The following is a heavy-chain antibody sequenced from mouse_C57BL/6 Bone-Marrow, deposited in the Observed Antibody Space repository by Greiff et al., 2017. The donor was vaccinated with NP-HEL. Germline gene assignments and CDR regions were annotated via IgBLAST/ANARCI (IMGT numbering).Heavy chain of an antibody. CDR1: GYTFTSYW. V-gene: IGHV1-5*01. J-gene: IGHJ2*01. CDR2: IYPGNSDT. CDR3: IYDYSTPFDY. D-gene: IGHD2-4*01. Sequence: EVQLQQSGTVLARPGASVKMSCKTSGYTFTSYWMHWVKQRPGQGLEWIGAIYPGNSDTSYNQKFKGKAKLTAVTSASTAYMELSSLTNEDSAVYYCIYDYSTPFDYWGQGTTLTVSS.